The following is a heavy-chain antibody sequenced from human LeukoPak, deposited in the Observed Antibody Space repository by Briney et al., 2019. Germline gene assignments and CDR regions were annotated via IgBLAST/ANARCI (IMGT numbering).Heavy chain of an antibody. Sequence: ASVKVSCKASGGTFSSYAISWVRQAPGQGLEWMGGIIPIFGTANYAQKFQGRVTITADESMSTAYMELSSLRSEDTAVYYCAREAGDNYYYYMDVWGKGTTVTVSS. CDR2: IIPIFGTA. D-gene: IGHD2-21*02. CDR1: GGTFSSYA. V-gene: IGHV1-69*13. J-gene: IGHJ6*03. CDR3: AREAGDNYYYYMDV.